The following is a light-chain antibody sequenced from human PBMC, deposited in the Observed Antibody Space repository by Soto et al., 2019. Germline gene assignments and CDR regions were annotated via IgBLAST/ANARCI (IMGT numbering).Light chain of an antibody. J-gene: IGKJ1*01. CDR1: ESVSTN. CDR2: GAS. CDR3: QQYDNWPWT. Sequence: EIEMTQSPATLSLAPGERVTLSCRASESVSTNLAWYQQKAGQAPRLLIYGASTRATGFPARFSGSGSGTDFTLTISSLQSEDFAVYYCQQYDNWPWTFGQGTKVDIK. V-gene: IGKV3-15*01.